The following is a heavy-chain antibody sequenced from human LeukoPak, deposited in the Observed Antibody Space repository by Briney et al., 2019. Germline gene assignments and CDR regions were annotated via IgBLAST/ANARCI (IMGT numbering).Heavy chain of an antibody. V-gene: IGHV3-23*01. CDR1: GFTFSTYA. CDR3: AKSQKGASGSYFDY. CDR2: VSGSGGST. Sequence: GGFLRLSCAASGFTFSTYAMTWVRQAPGKGLEWVSSVSGSGGSTYYADSVKGRFTISRDNSKNTLYLQMNSLRAEDTAVFYCAKSQKGASGSYFDYWGQGILVTVSS. D-gene: IGHD3-10*01. J-gene: IGHJ4*02.